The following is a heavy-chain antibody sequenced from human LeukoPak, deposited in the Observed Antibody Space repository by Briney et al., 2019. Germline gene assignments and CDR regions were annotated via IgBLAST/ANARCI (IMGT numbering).Heavy chain of an antibody. CDR3: ATVWFGIYAFDI. J-gene: IGHJ3*02. CDR2: IIPIFGTA. CDR1: GGTLSSYA. V-gene: IGHV1-69*06. Sequence: SVKVSCKASGGTLSSYAISWVRQAPGQGLEWMGGIIPIFGTATYAQKFQGRVTMTEDTSTDTAYMELSSLRSEDTAVYYCATVWFGIYAFDIWGQGTMVTVSS. D-gene: IGHD3-10*01.